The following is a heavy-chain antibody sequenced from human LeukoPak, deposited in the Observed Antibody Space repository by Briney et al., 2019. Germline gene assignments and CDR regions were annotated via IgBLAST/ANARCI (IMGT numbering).Heavy chain of an antibody. V-gene: IGHV1-18*01. D-gene: IGHD1-26*01. J-gene: IGHJ4*02. Sequence: ASVKVSCKASGYTFTSYGISWVRQAPGQGLEWMGWISAYNGNTNYAQKLQGRVTMTTDTSTSTAYMELRSLRSDDTAVYYCARAWGDSGNYSGDFDYWGQGTLVTVSS. CDR3: ARAWGDSGNYSGDFDY. CDR2: ISAYNGNT. CDR1: GYTFTSYG.